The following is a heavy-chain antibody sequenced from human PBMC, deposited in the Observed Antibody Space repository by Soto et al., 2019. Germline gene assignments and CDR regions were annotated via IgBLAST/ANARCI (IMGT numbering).Heavy chain of an antibody. D-gene: IGHD5-12*01. CDR2: IFSSGST. Sequence: SETLSLTCTVSGGSINTFYWSWVRQPAGKGLEWIGRIFSSGSTSFNPSLESRVAMSVDTSKNHFSLNLSSVTAAGMAVYYCAREGSYSAYNFAHGIQLWSFDFWGQGALVTVSS. CDR3: AREGSYSAYNFAHGIQLWSFDF. J-gene: IGHJ4*02. CDR1: GGSINTFY. V-gene: IGHV4-4*07.